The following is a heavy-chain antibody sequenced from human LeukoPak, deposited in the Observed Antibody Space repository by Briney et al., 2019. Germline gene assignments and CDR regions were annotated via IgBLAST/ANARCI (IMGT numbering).Heavy chain of an antibody. Sequence: PSETLSLTCTVSGGSISSYYWTWVRQPAGKGLEWIGRIYISGSANYNPSLQSRVTMSLDTSKSQFSLKLYSVTAADTAVYYCARLHYDFWSGNYYHNWIDPWGQGTLVTVSS. CDR3: ARLHYDFWSGNYYHNWIDP. J-gene: IGHJ5*02. V-gene: IGHV4-4*07. CDR2: IYISGSA. CDR1: GGSISSYY. D-gene: IGHD3-3*01.